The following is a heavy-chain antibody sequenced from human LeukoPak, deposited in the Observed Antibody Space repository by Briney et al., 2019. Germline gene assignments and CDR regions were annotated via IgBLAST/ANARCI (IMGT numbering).Heavy chain of an antibody. J-gene: IGHJ4*02. CDR3: ARASGTEYDY. CDR1: GDSISSYD. D-gene: IGHD3/OR15-3a*01. Sequence: PSETLSLTCTVSGDSISSYDWNWIRQPPGKGLEWIGYIYYSGTTNYNPSLRSRVTMSVDMSKNQFSLKLSSVTAADTAVYYCARASGTEYDYWGQGTLVTVSS. V-gene: IGHV4-59*01. CDR2: IYYSGTT.